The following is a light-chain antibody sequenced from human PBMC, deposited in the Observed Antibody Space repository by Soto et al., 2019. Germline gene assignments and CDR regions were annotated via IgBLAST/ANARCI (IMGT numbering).Light chain of an antibody. J-gene: IGLJ3*02. CDR1: SSDDGGYNY. Sequence: QSALTQSASVSGSPGQSITISCTGTSSDDGGYNYVSWYHQPPGKPPKLIIYDVSNRPSGVSTRVSGSKSGNTASLTISGLQAEDEADYSCSSYTSTNSWVFGGGTKLTVL. V-gene: IGLV2-14*01. CDR2: DVS. CDR3: SSYTSTNSWV.